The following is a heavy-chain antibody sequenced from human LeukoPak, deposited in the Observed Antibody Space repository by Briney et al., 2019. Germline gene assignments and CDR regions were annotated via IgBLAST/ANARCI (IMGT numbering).Heavy chain of an antibody. CDR3: ASRKRSRTLDY. Sequence: GGSLRLSCAASGFTFSSYSMNWVRQAPGKGLEWVSYISSSSSTIYYADSVKGRFTISRDNAKNSLYLQMNSLRAEDTAVYYCASRKRSRTLDYWGQGTLVTVSS. CDR1: GFTFSSYS. D-gene: IGHD1-14*01. J-gene: IGHJ4*02. CDR2: ISSSSSTI. V-gene: IGHV3-48*01.